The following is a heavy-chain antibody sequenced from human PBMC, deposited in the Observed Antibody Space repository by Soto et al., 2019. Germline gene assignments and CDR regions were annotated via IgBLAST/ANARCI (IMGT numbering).Heavy chain of an antibody. V-gene: IGHV1-58*02. J-gene: IGHJ3*02. CDR3: AADEKTYYDILTGYYRGDAFDI. CDR2: IVVGSGNT. Sequence: GASVKVSCKASGFTFTSSAMQWVRQARGQRLEWIGWIVVGSGNTNYAQKFQERVTITRDMSTSTAYMELSSLRSEDTAVYYCAADEKTYYDILTGYYRGDAFDIWGQGTMVTVSS. D-gene: IGHD3-9*01. CDR1: GFTFTSSA.